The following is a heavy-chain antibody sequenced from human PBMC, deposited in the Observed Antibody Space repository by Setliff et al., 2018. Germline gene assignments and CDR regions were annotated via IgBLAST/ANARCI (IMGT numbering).Heavy chain of an antibody. CDR3: AREGRRYYDSSGYYYDPYYYYYMDV. CDR1: GYTFTNYG. J-gene: IGHJ6*03. CDR2: ISAYNDNT. D-gene: IGHD3-22*01. Sequence: ASVKVSCKASGYTFTNYGISWVRQAPGQGLEWMGWISAYNDNTNYAQKVQGRVTMTTDTSTSTAYMELRSLTSDDTAVYYCAREGRRYYDSSGYYYDPYYYYYMDVGGKGTTVTGSS. V-gene: IGHV1-18*01.